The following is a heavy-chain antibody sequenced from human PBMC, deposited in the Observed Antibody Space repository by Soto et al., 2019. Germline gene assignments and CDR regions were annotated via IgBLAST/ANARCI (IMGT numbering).Heavy chain of an antibody. CDR2: ITSNGGST. CDR1: GFTFSSYG. V-gene: IGHV3-64D*06. CDR3: VKALSARYNSAKAFDV. D-gene: IGHD2-2*02. Sequence: GGSLRLSCAASGFTFSSYGMHWVHQAPGKGLEYVSAITSNGGSTYYPDSMNGRFTIFRDNSENTLYLQMSSLRVEDTAFYYCVKALSARYNSAKAFDVWGQGTMVTVSS. J-gene: IGHJ3*01.